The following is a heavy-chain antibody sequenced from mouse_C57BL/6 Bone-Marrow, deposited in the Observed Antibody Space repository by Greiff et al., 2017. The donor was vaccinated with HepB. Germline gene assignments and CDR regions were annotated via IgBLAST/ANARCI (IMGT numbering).Heavy chain of an antibody. CDR2: IYPGSGST. Sequence: VQLQQPGAELVKPGASVKMSCKASGYTFTSYWITWVKQRPGQGLEWIGDIYPGSGSTNYNEKFKSKATLTVDTSSSTAYMQLSSLTSEDSAVYYCARESYDPDGGFAYWGQGTLVTVSA. D-gene: IGHD2-3*01. V-gene: IGHV1-55*01. CDR3: ARESYDPDGGFAY. J-gene: IGHJ3*01. CDR1: GYTFTSYW.